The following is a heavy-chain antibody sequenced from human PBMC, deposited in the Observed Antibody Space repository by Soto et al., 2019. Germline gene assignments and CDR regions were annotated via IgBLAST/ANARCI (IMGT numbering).Heavy chain of an antibody. V-gene: IGHV4-31*03. CDR2: IYVTGAV. CDR1: GASLNSGNYY. Sequence: SETLSHTCSVSGASLNSGNYYGSWIRQVPGKGLEWIGHIYVTGAVDYNPSLRDRITISQDTSERQFSLNLRLVTAADTAVYYCARLRIATNNYKWFDPWGQGTLVTV. D-gene: IGHD2-21*01. J-gene: IGHJ5*02. CDR3: ARLRIATNNYKWFDP.